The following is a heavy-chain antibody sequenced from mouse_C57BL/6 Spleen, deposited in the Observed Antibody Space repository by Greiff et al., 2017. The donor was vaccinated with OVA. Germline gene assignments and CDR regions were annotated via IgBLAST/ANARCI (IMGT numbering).Heavy chain of an antibody. Sequence: EVQLQQSGPGLVKPSQSLSLTCSVTGYSITSGYYWNWIRQFPGNKLEWMGYISYDGSNNYNPSLKNRISITRDTSKNQFFLKLNSVTTEDTATYYCARADGYLDFDYWGQGTTLTVSS. D-gene: IGHD2-3*01. CDR2: ISYDGSN. CDR3: ARADGYLDFDY. J-gene: IGHJ2*01. V-gene: IGHV3-6*01. CDR1: GYSITSGYY.